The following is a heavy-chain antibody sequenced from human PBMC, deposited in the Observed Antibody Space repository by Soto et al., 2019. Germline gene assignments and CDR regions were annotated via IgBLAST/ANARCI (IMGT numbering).Heavy chain of an antibody. V-gene: IGHV1-18*01. Sequence: QVRVVQSGAEVRKPGSSVKVSCTASGDPSSYSAIGWLRQAPGQGLEWMGGISPFNGRRDIGDSFQGRVSMSTDTGSAYMEVRGLRFDDTAIYFCGRCIQPSVPSATDVWGQGTTVIVSS. CDR2: ISPFNGRR. CDR3: GRCIQPSVPSATDV. CDR1: GDPSSYSA. D-gene: IGHD1-1*01. J-gene: IGHJ6*02.